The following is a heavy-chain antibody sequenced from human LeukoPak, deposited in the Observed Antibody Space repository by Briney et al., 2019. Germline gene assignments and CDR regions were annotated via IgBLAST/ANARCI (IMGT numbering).Heavy chain of an antibody. Sequence: GPSGNVSCKASGGTFSSYAISWVRHAPEQGLEWMGGIIPIFGTATYAQKFQGRVTITTDESTSTAYMELSSLRSEDTAVYYCARDLRRRYCSSTSCPNDAFDIWGQGTMVTVSS. D-gene: IGHD2-2*01. CDR3: ARDLRRRYCSSTSCPNDAFDI. V-gene: IGHV1-69*05. J-gene: IGHJ3*02. CDR2: IIPIFGTA. CDR1: GGTFSSYA.